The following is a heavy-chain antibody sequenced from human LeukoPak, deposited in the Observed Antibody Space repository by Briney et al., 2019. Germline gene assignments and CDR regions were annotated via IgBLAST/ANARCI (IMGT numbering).Heavy chain of an antibody. CDR1: GGSISSYY. D-gene: IGHD3-3*01. J-gene: IGHJ4*02. CDR3: ARESRGYADY. CDR2: IYYSGST. V-gene: IGHV4-59*01. Sequence: SETLSLTCTVSGGSISSYYWSWIRQPLGKGLEWIGYIYYSGSTNYNPSLKSRVTISVDTSKNQFSLKLSSVTAADTAVYYCARESRGYADYWGQGTLVTVSS.